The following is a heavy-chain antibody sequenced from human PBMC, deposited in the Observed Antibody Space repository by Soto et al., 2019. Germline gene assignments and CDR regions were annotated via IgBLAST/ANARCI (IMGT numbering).Heavy chain of an antibody. V-gene: IGHV4-59*01. CDR3: AREARGYFDY. CDR1: GGSISSYY. Sequence: ETLSLTCTVSGGSISSYYWSWIRQPPGKGLEWIGYIYYSGSTNYNPSLKSRVTISVDTSKNQFSLKLSSVTAADTAVYYCAREARGYFDYWGQGTLVTVSS. J-gene: IGHJ4*02. CDR2: IYYSGST.